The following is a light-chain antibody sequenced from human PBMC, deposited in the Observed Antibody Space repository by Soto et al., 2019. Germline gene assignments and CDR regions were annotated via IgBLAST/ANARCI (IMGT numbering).Light chain of an antibody. Sequence: DILLTQSPGTLSLSPGERATLSCRASQSVSSNFLAWYQQKPGQAPRLLIYDASARANGVPDRFSGSGSGTDFTLTISRLEPEDFAVYFCQQYGSSLITFGQGTRLEIK. CDR3: QQYGSSLIT. CDR1: QSVSSNF. CDR2: DAS. V-gene: IGKV3-20*01. J-gene: IGKJ5*01.